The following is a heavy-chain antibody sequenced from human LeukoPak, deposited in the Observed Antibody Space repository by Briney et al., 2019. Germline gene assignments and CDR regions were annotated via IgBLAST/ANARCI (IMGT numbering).Heavy chain of an antibody. CDR2: INWNGGST. V-gene: IGHV3-20*04. D-gene: IGHD3-22*01. CDR3: AKDLYYYDSSGSPCDY. J-gene: IGHJ4*02. CDR1: GFNFDDYG. Sequence: GGSLRLSCAASGFNFDDYGMSWVRQAPGMGLEWVSGINWNGGSTGYADSVKGRFTISRDNSKNTLYLQMNSLRAEDTAVYYCAKDLYYYDSSGSPCDYWGQGTLVTVSS.